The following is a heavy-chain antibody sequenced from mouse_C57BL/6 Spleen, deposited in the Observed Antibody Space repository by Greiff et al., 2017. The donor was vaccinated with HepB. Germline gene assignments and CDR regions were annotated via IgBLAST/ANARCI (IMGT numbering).Heavy chain of an antibody. J-gene: IGHJ3*01. D-gene: IGHD1-1*01. CDR1: GYAFSSSW. V-gene: IGHV1-82*01. Sequence: VQLKESGPELVKPGASVKISCKASGYAFSSSWMNWVKQRPGKGLEWIGRIYPGDGDTNYNGKFKGKATLTADKSSSTAYMQLSSLTSEDSAVYFCARSNYYDWFSYWGQGTLVTVSA. CDR2: IYPGDGDT. CDR3: ARSNYYDWFSY.